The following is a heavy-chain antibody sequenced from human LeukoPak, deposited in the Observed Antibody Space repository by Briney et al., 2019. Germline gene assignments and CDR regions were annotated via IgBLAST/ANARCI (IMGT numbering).Heavy chain of an antibody. CDR1: GGSISSGSYY. D-gene: IGHD3-3*01. V-gene: IGHV4-61*02. Sequence: SETLSLTCTVSGGSISSGSYYWSWIRQPAGKGLEWIGRIYTSGSTNYNPSLKSRVTISVDTSKNQFSLKLSSVTAADTAVYYCARADYDFCSGYSWGQGTLVTVSS. J-gene: IGHJ5*02. CDR3: ARADYDFCSGYS. CDR2: IYTSGST.